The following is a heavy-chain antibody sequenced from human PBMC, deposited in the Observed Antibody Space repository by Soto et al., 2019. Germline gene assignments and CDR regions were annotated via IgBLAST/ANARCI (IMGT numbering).Heavy chain of an antibody. V-gene: IGHV4-59*01. Sequence: KPSETLSLTCTVSGGSISSCYWSWIRQPPGKGLEWIGYIYYSGSTNYNPSLKSRVTISVDTSKNQFSLKLSSVTAADTAVYYCARDLTYYDSSATAGAFDIWGQGTMVTVSS. CDR1: GGSISSCY. CDR3: ARDLTYYDSSATAGAFDI. J-gene: IGHJ3*02. D-gene: IGHD3-22*01. CDR2: IYYSGST.